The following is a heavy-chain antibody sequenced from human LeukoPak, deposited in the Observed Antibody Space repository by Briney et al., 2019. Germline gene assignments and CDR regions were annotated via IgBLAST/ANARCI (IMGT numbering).Heavy chain of an antibody. J-gene: IGHJ3*02. Sequence: PGGSLRVSCAASGFTVSSNYMSWVRQAPGKGLEWVSVIYSDGNTYYADSVKGRFTISRDNSKNTLYLQMNSLRAEDTAVYYCARDFSGRGDAFDIWGQGTMVTVSS. V-gene: IGHV3-53*01. CDR1: GFTVSSNY. D-gene: IGHD1-26*01. CDR2: IYSDGNT. CDR3: ARDFSGRGDAFDI.